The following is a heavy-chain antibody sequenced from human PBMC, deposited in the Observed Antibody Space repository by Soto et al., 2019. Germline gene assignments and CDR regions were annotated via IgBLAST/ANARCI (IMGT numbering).Heavy chain of an antibody. CDR2: ISGSGGST. CDR1: GFTFSSYA. CDR3: ASRSSGWYFVY. J-gene: IGHJ4*02. Sequence: EVQLLESGGGLVQPGGSLRLSCAASGFTFSSYAMSWVRQAPGKGLEWVSIISGSGGSTYYADSVKGRFTISRDNSKNALYLQMKSLRDEDTAVYYCASRSSGWYFVYWGQGTLVTVSS. V-gene: IGHV3-23*01. D-gene: IGHD6-19*01.